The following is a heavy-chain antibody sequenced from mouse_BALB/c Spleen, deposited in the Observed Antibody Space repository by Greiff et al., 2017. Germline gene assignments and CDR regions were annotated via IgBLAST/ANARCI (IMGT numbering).Heavy chain of an antibody. V-gene: IGHV1-14*01. Sequence: EVKLMESGPELVKPGASVKMSCKASGYTFTSYVMHWVKQKPGQGLEWIGYINPYNDGTKYNEKFKGKATLTSDKSSSTAYMELSSLTSEDSAVYYCARLRGYYAMDYWGQGTSVTVSS. CDR3: ARLRGYYAMDY. J-gene: IGHJ4*01. CDR2: INPYNDGT. CDR1: GYTFTSYV.